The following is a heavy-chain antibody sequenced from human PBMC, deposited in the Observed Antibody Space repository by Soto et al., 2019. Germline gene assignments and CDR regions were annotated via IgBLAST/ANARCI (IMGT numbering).Heavy chain of an antibody. V-gene: IGHV3-33*01. CDR3: ARSRYFDWLLRYFQH. Sequence: QVQLVESGGGVVQPGRSLRLSCAASGFTFSSYGMHWVRQAPGKGLEWVAVIWYDGSNKYYADSVKGRFTISRDNSKNTLYLQMNSLRAEDTAVYYCARSRYFDWLLRYFQHWGQGTLVTVSS. D-gene: IGHD3-9*01. CDR2: IWYDGSNK. J-gene: IGHJ1*01. CDR1: GFTFSSYG.